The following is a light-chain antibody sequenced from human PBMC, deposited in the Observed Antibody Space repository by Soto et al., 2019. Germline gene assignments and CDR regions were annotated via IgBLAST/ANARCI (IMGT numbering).Light chain of an antibody. CDR1: QSVSSN. Sequence: IVMTQYPAILSLSPGERATLSCRASQSVSSNLAWYQQKHGQAPRLLIYGASTRATGVPARFSGSVSGTDGTITISSLQTEDGATYYCQQSDSTPLTFGGGTKVDIK. CDR2: GAS. CDR3: QQSDSTPLT. J-gene: IGKJ4*01. V-gene: IGKV3-15*01.